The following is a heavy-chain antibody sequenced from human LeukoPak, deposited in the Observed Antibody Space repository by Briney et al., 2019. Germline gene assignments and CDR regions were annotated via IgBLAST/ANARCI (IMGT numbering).Heavy chain of an antibody. V-gene: IGHV3-23*01. CDR1: GFTFSVAA. D-gene: IGHD5-24*01. CDR3: AKDIQLST. J-gene: IGHJ3*01. Sequence: GGSLRLSCAASGFTFSVAAMTWVRQAPGKGLEWVSLIGASGESTYYTDSVKGRFTISRDNSKNTLSLQMNSLRVEDTAMYFCAKDIQLSTWGLGTMVTVSS. CDR2: IGASGEST.